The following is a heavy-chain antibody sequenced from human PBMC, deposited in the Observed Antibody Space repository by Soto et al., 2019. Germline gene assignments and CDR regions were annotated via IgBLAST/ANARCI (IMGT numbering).Heavy chain of an antibody. D-gene: IGHD5-12*01. Sequence: PSETLSLTCTVSGASISSGDYFWSWIRQSPGKGLEWIGYIYDSGSSYYNPSLKSRVTMSVDTSKNQFSLKLRSVTAADTAVYYCAGEKGYISGPKNFDYWGQGTLVTVSS. J-gene: IGHJ4*02. CDR1: GASISSGDYF. CDR2: IYDSGSS. CDR3: AGEKGYISGPKNFDY. V-gene: IGHV4-30-4*01.